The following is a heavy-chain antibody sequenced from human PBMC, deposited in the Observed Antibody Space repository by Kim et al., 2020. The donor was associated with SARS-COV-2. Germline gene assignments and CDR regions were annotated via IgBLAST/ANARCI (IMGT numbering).Heavy chain of an antibody. CDR3: AHRWGLTYYDILTGYHNVDWFDP. D-gene: IGHD3-9*01. J-gene: IGHJ5*02. CDR2: IYWDDDK. Sequence: SGPTLVKPTQTLTLTCTFSGFSLSTSGVGVGWIRQPPGKALEWLALIYWDDDKRYSPSLKSRLTITKDTSKNQVVLTMTNMDPVDTATYYCAHRWGLTYYDILTGYHNVDWFDPWGQGTLVTVSS. CDR1: GFSLSTSGVG. V-gene: IGHV2-5*02.